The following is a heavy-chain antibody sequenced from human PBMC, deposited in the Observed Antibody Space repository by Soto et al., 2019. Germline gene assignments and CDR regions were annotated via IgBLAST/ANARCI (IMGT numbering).Heavy chain of an antibody. CDR2: IWNDGNGY. J-gene: IGHJ6*02. Sequence: QVQLVESGGGVVQPGRSLRLSCAASGFTFNNYGMHWVRQAPGKGLEWVAVIWNDGNGYHYANSVKGRFSISRDNSENTLYLKMSSLRVEPTAVYYCARRQISPPTGGAASATGGMDVWGQGTTVTVSS. D-gene: IGHD6-13*01. V-gene: IGHV3-33*01. CDR1: GFTFNNYG. CDR3: ARRQISPPTGGAASATGGMDV.